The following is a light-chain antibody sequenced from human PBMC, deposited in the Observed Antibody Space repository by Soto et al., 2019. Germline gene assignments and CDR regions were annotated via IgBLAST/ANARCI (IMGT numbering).Light chain of an antibody. CDR3: QQRNDWPPVT. J-gene: IGKJ5*01. Sequence: TQFPASMSESPGPRATLSCRSSQSVGNNLASYQQKPGQAPRLLIYGASNRATGIPARFSGSGSGTDFTLTISSLEPEDSAVYYCQQRNDWPPVTFGQGTRLEIK. V-gene: IGKV3-11*01. CDR1: QSVGNN. CDR2: GAS.